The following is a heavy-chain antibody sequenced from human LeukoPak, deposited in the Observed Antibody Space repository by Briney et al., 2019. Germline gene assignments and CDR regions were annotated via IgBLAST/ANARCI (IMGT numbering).Heavy chain of an antibody. CDR3: AREEAGYSSSWVYYYYYMDV. D-gene: IGHD6-13*01. CDR2: IFYSGST. J-gene: IGHJ6*03. Sequence: SETLSLTCTVSGGSISSSSYWGWIRQPPGKRLEWIGSIFYSGSTYYNPSLKSRVTISVDTSKNQFSLKLSSVTAADTAVYYCAREEAGYSSSWVYYYYYMDVWGKGTTVTISS. V-gene: IGHV4-39*02. CDR1: GGSISSSSY.